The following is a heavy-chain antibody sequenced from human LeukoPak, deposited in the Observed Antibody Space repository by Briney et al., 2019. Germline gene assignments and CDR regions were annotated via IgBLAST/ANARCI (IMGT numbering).Heavy chain of an antibody. V-gene: IGHV1-2*02. CDR1: GYTFTCYY. CDR2: INPNSGGT. D-gene: IGHD1-26*01. J-gene: IGHJ4*02. CDR3: ARDLSGSYSTFSRGDY. Sequence: ASVKVSCKASGYTFTCYYMHWVRQAPGQGVEWMGWINPNSGGTNYAQKFQGRVTMTRDTSISTAYMELSRLRSDDTAVYYCARDLSGSYSTFSRGDYWGQGTLVTVSS.